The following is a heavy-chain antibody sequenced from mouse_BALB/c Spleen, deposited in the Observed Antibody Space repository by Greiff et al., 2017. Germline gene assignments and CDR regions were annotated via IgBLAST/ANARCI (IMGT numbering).Heavy chain of an antibody. CDR2: ISSGGSYT. D-gene: IGHD2-1*01. CDR1: GFTFSSYT. Sequence: EVMLVESGGGLVKPGGSLKLSCAASGFTFSSYTMSWVRQTPEKRLEWVATISSGGSYTYYPDSVKGRFTISRDNAKNTLYLQMSSLKSEDTAMYYCTRDRGGNYGYFDYWGQGTTLTVSS. J-gene: IGHJ2*01. CDR3: TRDRGGNYGYFDY. V-gene: IGHV5-6-4*01.